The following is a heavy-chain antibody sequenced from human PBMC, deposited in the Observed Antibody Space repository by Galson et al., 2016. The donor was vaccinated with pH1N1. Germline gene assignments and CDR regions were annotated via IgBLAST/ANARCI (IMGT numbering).Heavy chain of an antibody. D-gene: IGHD3-10*01. J-gene: IGHJ6*02. CDR1: GGTLSRHT. CDR3: ATGTGSSRMDV. CDR2: ILPIVGIT. V-gene: IGHV1-69*02. Sequence: SVKVSCKASGGTLSRHTISWVRQAPGQGLEWMGRILPIVGITNYAQKLQGRVTIIADRFTSTVSMELSGLTSDDTAVYYWATGTGSSRMDVWDQGTTVTVSS.